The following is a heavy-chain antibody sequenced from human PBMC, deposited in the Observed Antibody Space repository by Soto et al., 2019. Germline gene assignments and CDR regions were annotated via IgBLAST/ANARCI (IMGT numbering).Heavy chain of an antibody. CDR1: GGSFSGYY. CDR2: VNHSGST. J-gene: IGHJ4*02. D-gene: IGHD3-10*01. V-gene: IGHV4-34*01. Sequence: PSETLSLTCAVYGGSFSGYYWSWIRQPPGKGLEWIGEVNHSGSTNYNPSLKSRVTMSVDTSKNQFSLKLSSVTAADTAVYYCARDGSERPATYWGQGILVT. CDR3: ARDGSERPATY.